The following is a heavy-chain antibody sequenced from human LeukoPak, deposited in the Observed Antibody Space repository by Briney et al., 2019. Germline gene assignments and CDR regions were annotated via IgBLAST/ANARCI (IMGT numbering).Heavy chain of an antibody. Sequence: SETLSLTSAVYGGSFSGYYWSWIRQPPGKGLEWIGEINHSGSTNYNPSLKSRVTISVDTSKNQFSLKLSSVTAADTAVYYCARRVRYCISTSWLLYFDYWGQGTLVTVSS. CDR2: INHSGST. D-gene: IGHD2-2*01. CDR3: ARRVRYCISTSWLLYFDY. CDR1: GGSFSGYY. J-gene: IGHJ4*02. V-gene: IGHV4-34*01.